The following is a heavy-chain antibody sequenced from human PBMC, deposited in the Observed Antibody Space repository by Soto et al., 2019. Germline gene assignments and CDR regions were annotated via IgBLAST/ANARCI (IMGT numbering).Heavy chain of an antibody. Sequence: EVQLVESGGGLVTPGGSVRLSCAASGFIFKMYWMHWVRQTPGKGLVWISRIYNDGSYTDYADSVKGRFTISRDNVNDTLSLQMNNLRAEDSGLYYCTRGPRPISTGTGAYWGQGTQVTVSS. V-gene: IGHV3-74*01. J-gene: IGHJ4*02. CDR3: TRGPRPISTGTGAY. D-gene: IGHD3-10*01. CDR1: GFIFKMYW. CDR2: IYNDGSYT.